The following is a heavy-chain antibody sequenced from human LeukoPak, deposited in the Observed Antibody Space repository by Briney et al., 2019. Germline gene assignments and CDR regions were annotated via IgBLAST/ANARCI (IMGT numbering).Heavy chain of an antibody. D-gene: IGHD1-26*01. CDR2: IYSDGST. CDR1: GFIVSGDF. V-gene: IGHV3-53*01. CDR3: ARERGRGRDSPWFDY. Sequence: GGSLRLSFAASGFIVSGDFMSWVRQAPGKGLEWVSVIYSDGSTYYADSVKGRFTISRDNSKNTLDLQVTGLRAEDTAVYYCARERGRGRDSPWFDYWGQGTLVTVSS. J-gene: IGHJ4*02.